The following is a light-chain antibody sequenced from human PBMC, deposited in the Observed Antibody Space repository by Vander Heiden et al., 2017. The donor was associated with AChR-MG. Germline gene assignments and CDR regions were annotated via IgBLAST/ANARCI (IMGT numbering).Light chain of an antibody. CDR1: QSISSW. Sequence: DIQMTQSPSTLSASVGDRVTITCRASQSISSWLAWYQQRPGKAPKLLIYKASSLESGVPSRFSGSGSGTEFTLTISSLQPDDFATYYCQQYNSYSLTFGGGTKVEIK. CDR3: QQYNSYSLT. V-gene: IGKV1-5*03. J-gene: IGKJ4*01. CDR2: KAS.